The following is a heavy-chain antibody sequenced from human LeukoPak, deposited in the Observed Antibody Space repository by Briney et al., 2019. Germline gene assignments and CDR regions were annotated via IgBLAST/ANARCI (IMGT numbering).Heavy chain of an antibody. J-gene: IGHJ4*02. Sequence: SETLSLTCAVYGGSFSGYYWSWIRQPPGKGLEWIGEINHSGSTNNNPSLKSRVTISVDTSKNQFSLKLSSVTAADTAVYYCARAPANAPTDYWGQGTLVTVSS. CDR1: GGSFSGYY. V-gene: IGHV4-34*01. CDR2: INHSGST. D-gene: IGHD2-2*01. CDR3: ARAPANAPTDY.